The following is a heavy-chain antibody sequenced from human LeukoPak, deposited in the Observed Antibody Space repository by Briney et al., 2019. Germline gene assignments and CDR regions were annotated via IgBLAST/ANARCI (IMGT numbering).Heavy chain of an antibody. CDR2: ISAYNGNT. Sequence: ASVKVSCKASGYTFTSYGISWVRQAPGQGLEWMGWISAYNGNTNYAQKLQGRVTMTTDTSTSTAYMELRSLRSDDTVVYYCARVLSGYDYFGAPYYYYYGMDVWGQGTTVTVSS. J-gene: IGHJ6*02. CDR3: ARVLSGYDYFGAPYYYYYGMDV. V-gene: IGHV1-18*01. D-gene: IGHD5-12*01. CDR1: GYTFTSYG.